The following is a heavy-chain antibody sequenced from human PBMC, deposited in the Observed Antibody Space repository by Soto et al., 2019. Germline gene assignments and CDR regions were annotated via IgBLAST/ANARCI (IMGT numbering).Heavy chain of an antibody. V-gene: IGHV3-30*18. Sequence: QVQLVESGGGVVQPGRSLRLSCAASGFTFSSYGMHWVRQAPGKGLEWVAVISYDGSNKYYADSVKGRFTISRDNSKNTLYLQMNSLRAEDTAVYYCAKNLYQSLGAGNWLDPWGQGTLVTVSS. CDR3: AKNLYQSLGAGNWLDP. J-gene: IGHJ5*02. CDR2: ISYDGSNK. D-gene: IGHD6-19*01. CDR1: GFTFSSYG.